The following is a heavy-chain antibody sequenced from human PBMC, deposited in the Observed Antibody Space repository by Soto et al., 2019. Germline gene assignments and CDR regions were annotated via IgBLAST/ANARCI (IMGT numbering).Heavy chain of an antibody. D-gene: IGHD3-10*01. J-gene: IGHJ6*03. Sequence: PGGSLRLSCAASGFTVSSNYMSWVRQAPGKGLEWVSVIYSGGSTYYADSVKGRFTIYRDNSKNTLYLQMNSLRAEDTAVYYCAREALLWFGETPFDYYYYMDVWGKGTTVTVSS. CDR3: AREALLWFGETPFDYYYYMDV. CDR2: IYSGGST. CDR1: GFTVSSNY. V-gene: IGHV3-66*01.